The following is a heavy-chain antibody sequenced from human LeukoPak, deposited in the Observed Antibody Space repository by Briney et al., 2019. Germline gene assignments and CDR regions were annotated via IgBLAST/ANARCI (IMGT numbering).Heavy chain of an antibody. CDR3: ARDKGGSYDAERVFDC. D-gene: IGHD1-26*01. V-gene: IGHV4-59*01. J-gene: IGHJ4*02. CDR1: GVTISSYY. Sequence: SETLSLTCTVSGVTISSYYWRWIRQPPGKGLEWIGDIYDSGSTNYNPSLKSRVRISVATSKNQFSLKLSSVTAADTAVYYSARDKGGSYDAERVFDCWGQGTLVTVSS. CDR2: IYDSGST.